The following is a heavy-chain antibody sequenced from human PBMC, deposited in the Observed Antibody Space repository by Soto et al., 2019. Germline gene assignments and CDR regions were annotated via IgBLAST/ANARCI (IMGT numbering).Heavy chain of an antibody. V-gene: IGHV1-18*01. CDR2: ISAYNVHT. Sequence: QVPLVQSGAEVKKPGASVKVSCKAPGYTFTKYGITWVRQAPGQGLERMGWISAYNVHTNYTRTLQGRLTLTTDTSTSTAYMELRSLRSDDTAVYYCARAGRLESQALDIWGQGTMVTVSS. D-gene: IGHD1-1*01. CDR3: ARAGRLESQALDI. CDR1: GYTFTKYG. J-gene: IGHJ3*02.